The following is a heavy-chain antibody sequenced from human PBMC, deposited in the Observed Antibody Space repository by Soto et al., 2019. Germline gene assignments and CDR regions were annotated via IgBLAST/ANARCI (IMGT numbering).Heavy chain of an antibody. V-gene: IGHV3-23*01. CDR1: GFTFSSYA. D-gene: IGHD6-6*01. CDR2: ISGSGGST. J-gene: IGHJ5*02. CDR3: AKQIAARPSSWFDP. Sequence: GGSLRLSCAASGFTFSSYAMSWVRQAPGKGLEWVSAISGSGGSTYYADYVKGRFTISRDNSKNTLYLQMNSLRAEDTAVYYCAKQIAARPSSWFDPWGQGTLVTVSS.